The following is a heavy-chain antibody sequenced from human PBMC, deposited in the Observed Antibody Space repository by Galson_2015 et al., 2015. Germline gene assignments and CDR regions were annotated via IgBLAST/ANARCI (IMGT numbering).Heavy chain of an antibody. CDR2: IYPGDSDT. V-gene: IGHV5-51*03. CDR3: ARTYYDILTGYSDAFDI. D-gene: IGHD3-9*01. CDR1: GYSFTSYW. Sequence: QSGAEVKKPGESLKISCKGSGYSFTSYWIGWVRQMPGKGLEWMGIIYPGDSDTRYSPSFQGQVTISADKSISTAYLQWSSLKASDTAMYYCARTYYDILTGYSDAFDIWGQGTMVTVSS. J-gene: IGHJ3*02.